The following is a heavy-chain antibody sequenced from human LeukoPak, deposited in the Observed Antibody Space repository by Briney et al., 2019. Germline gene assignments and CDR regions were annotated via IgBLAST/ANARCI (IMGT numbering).Heavy chain of an antibody. V-gene: IGHV3-48*03. CDR1: GFTFSNYE. CDR2: ISKGSGDI. CDR3: ARVRPTGILTGYKQELDY. Sequence: PGGSLRLSCAASGFTFSNYEMNWVRQAPGKGLAWVAYISKGSGDIHYADSVRGRFSLSRDNAKNSLHLHLSSLRAEDTAIYFCARVRPTGILTGYKQELDYWGQGTLVTVSS. D-gene: IGHD3-9*01. J-gene: IGHJ4*02.